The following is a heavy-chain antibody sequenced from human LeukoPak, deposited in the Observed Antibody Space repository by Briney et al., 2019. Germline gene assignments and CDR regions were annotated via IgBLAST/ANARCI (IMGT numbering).Heavy chain of an antibody. CDR1: GGSISTSSYY. CDR3: AKDSHWILFDD. J-gene: IGHJ4*02. V-gene: IGHV4-39*07. D-gene: IGHD2-2*03. Sequence: SETLSLTCTVSGGSISTSSYYWGWVRQPPGKGLEWIGNIFYSGSTYYSPSLKSRVTISLDTSRNQFSLKLNSVTAADTAVYYCAKDSHWILFDDWGQGTLVTVSS. CDR2: IFYSGST.